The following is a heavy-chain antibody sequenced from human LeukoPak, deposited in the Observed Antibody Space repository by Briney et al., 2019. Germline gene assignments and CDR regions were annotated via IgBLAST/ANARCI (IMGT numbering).Heavy chain of an antibody. CDR3: ASRNNWNGVAFDY. V-gene: IGHV1-69*13. D-gene: IGHD1-20*01. J-gene: IGHJ4*02. Sequence: SVKDSCKASGGTFSSYAISWVRQAPGQGLEWMGGIIPIFGTANYAQKFQGRVTITADESTSTAYMELSSLRSEDTAVYYCASRNNWNGVAFDYWGQGTLVTVSS. CDR1: GGTFSSYA. CDR2: IIPIFGTA.